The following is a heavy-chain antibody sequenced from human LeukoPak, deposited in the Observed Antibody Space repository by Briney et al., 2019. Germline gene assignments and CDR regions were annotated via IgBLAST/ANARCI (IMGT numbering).Heavy chain of an antibody. CDR1: GFTFSSYG. CDR2: ISGSGGST. Sequence: PGGSLRPSCAASGFTFSSYGMSWVRQAPGKGLEWVSAISGSGGSTYYADSVKGRFTISRDNTKNSLYLQMNSLRAEDTAVYYCAREGVSYYDSSGYLPYWGQGTLVTVSS. CDR3: AREGVSYYDSSGYLPY. D-gene: IGHD3-22*01. J-gene: IGHJ4*02. V-gene: IGHV3-23*01.